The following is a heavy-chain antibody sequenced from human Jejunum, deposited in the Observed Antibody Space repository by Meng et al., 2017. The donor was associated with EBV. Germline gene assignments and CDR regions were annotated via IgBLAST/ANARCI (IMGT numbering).Heavy chain of an antibody. CDR2: TFYRSRWFY. J-gene: IGHJ4*02. V-gene: IGHV6-1*01. CDR3: ARDGPQSLSSFDY. Sequence: QVHLQQSSHGLVKPSQTLSLTCAISGDSVSSDGAAWNWIRQSPSRGLEWLGRTFYRSRWFYDYAPSVKSRITINSDTSKNQFSLHLDSVTPEDTAVYYCARDGPQSLSSFDYWGQGTLVRLL. CDR1: GDSVSSDGAA. D-gene: IGHD6-6*01.